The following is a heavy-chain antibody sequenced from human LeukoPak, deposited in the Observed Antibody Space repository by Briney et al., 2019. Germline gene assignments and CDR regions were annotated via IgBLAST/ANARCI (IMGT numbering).Heavy chain of an antibody. CDR3: ATYRQVLLPFES. CDR1: GFTFSSYG. CDR2: IRYDDRNK. Sequence: GGSLRLSCAASGFTFSSYGMHWVRQAPGKGLEWVAFIRYDDRNKYYADSVKGRFTISRDNSKNTLYLQMNSLRAEDTAVYYCATYRQVLLPFESWGQGTLVTVSS. J-gene: IGHJ4*02. V-gene: IGHV3-30*02. D-gene: IGHD2-8*02.